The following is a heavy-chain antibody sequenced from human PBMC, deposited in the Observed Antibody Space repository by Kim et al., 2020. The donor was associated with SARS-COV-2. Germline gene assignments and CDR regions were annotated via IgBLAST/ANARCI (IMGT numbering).Heavy chain of an antibody. CDR1: GFTVSSNF. CDR3: AGTKGVAPAGAGFDY. D-gene: IGHD6-13*01. J-gene: IGHJ4*02. Sequence: GGSLRLSCAASGFTVSSNFMGWVRQAPGKGLEWVSVLYSGGTTYYADSVKGRFTISRDNSKNTLFLQVNSLRAEDSAVYYCAGTKGVAPAGAGFDYWGQGTLVTVSS. CDR2: LYSGGTT. V-gene: IGHV3-53*01.